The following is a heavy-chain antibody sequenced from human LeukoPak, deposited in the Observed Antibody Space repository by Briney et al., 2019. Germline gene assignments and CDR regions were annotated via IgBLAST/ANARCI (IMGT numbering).Heavy chain of an antibody. CDR1: GFTFDDYA. CDR3: TTPAAGPRAEYSQY. CDR2: ISWNSGSI. D-gene: IGHD6-13*01. Sequence: GGSLRLSCAASGFTFDDYAMHWVRQAPGKGLEWVSGISWNSGSIGYADSVKGRFTISRDNAKNSLYLQMNSLAVEDTAVYYCTTPAAGPRAEYSQYWGQGTLVTVSS. J-gene: IGHJ1*01. V-gene: IGHV3-9*01.